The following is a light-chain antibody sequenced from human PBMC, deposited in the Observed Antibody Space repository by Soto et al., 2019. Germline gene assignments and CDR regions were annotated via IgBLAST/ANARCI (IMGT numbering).Light chain of an antibody. Sequence: EIVLAQSPASLSLSPGERATLSWRAGQSVSSYLAWYQQKPGQAPRLLIYGASNRATGIPDRFSGSGSGTDFTLTISRLEPEDFAVYYCQQYGDSPITFGPGTKVDIK. V-gene: IGKV3-20*01. CDR1: QSVSSY. CDR3: QQYGDSPIT. CDR2: GAS. J-gene: IGKJ3*01.